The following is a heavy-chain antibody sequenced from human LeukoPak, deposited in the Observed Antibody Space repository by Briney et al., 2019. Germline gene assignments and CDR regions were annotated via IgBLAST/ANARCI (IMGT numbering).Heavy chain of an antibody. Sequence: GRSLSLSHAVSGFIYRSYAMSWVPQAPGKGLEEVSAISATGGSTYYTDSVKGRCTVSRDNSRDRLYPQMNSLRAEDTAVYYCAKGDSNAITYNWFDPWGQGTLVTVSS. V-gene: IGHV3-23*01. CDR3: AKGDSNAITYNWFDP. D-gene: IGHD2-2*01. CDR2: ISATGGST. CDR1: GFIYRSYA. J-gene: IGHJ5*02.